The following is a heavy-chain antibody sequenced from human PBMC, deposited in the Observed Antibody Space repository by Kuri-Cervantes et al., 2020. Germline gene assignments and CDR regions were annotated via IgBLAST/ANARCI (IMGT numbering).Heavy chain of an antibody. J-gene: IGHJ5*02. V-gene: IGHV6-1*01. D-gene: IGHD4-11*01. CDR2: TYYRSKWYN. CDR1: GDSVSTNSAA. Sequence: LRLSCAISGDSVSTNSAAWNWIRQSPSRGLEWLGGTYYRSKWYNDYAVSVKSRITISPDTSKNQFSLKLSSVTAADTAVYYCARASTVTTGWFDPWGQGTLVTVSS. CDR3: ARASTVTTGWFDP.